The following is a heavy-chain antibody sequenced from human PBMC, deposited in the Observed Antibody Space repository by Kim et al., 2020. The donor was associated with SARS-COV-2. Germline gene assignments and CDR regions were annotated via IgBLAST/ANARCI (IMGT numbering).Heavy chain of an antibody. V-gene: IGHV3-9*01. CDR3: AKDTVKWRASLDAFEF. Sequence: DSVKGPFTITRDNAKKTLYLQMNSLRPEDTALYYCAKDTVKWRASLDAFEFWGLGTMVTVSS. D-gene: IGHD5-12*01. J-gene: IGHJ3*01.